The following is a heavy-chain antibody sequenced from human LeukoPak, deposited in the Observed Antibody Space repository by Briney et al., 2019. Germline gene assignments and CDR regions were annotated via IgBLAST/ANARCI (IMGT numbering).Heavy chain of an antibody. V-gene: IGHV4-4*07. D-gene: IGHD3-22*01. CDR3: AREYYYDSSGYPRPFDY. CDR2: IYTSGST. J-gene: IGHJ4*02. Sequence: SETLSLTCAVYGGSFSGYYWSWIRQPAGKGLEWIGRIYTSGSTNYNPSLKSRVTMSVDTSKNQFSLKLSSVTAADTAVYYCAREYYYDSSGYPRPFDYWGQGTLVTVSS. CDR1: GGSFSGYY.